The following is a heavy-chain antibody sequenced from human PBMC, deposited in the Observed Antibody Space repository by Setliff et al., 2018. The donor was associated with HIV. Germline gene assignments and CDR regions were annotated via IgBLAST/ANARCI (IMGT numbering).Heavy chain of an antibody. CDR3: ARDWVTRSNYYGSGSPWYFDF. D-gene: IGHD3-10*01. J-gene: IGHJ2*01. CDR2: VYASAYS. CDR1: GDSIGDYY. Sequence: SETLSLTCTVSGDSIGDYYWNWIRQPAGKGLEWIGRVYASAYSNYNPSLKSRVTMSVDTSQNQFSLKLRSVNAADTAVYYCARDWVTRSNYYGSGSPWYFDFWGRG. V-gene: IGHV4-4*07.